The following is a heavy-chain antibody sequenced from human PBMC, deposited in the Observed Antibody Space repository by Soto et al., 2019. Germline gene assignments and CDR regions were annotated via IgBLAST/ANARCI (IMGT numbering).Heavy chain of an antibody. CDR1: GFTFSSYA. CDR3: ARRGSGSYYDY. V-gene: IGHV3-23*01. J-gene: IGHJ4*02. D-gene: IGHD1-26*01. Sequence: EVQLLESGGGLVQPGGSRRLSCEASGFTFSSYAMRWVRQAPVKGLEWVSAISGSGGSTYYADSVKGRFTISRDNSKNTLYLQMNSLRAEDTAVYYCARRGSGSYYDYWGQGTLVTVSS. CDR2: ISGSGGST.